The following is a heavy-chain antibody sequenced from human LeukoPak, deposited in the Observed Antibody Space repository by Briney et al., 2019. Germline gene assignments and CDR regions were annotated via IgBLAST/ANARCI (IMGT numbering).Heavy chain of an antibody. CDR1: GYTFTSYG. V-gene: IGHV1-18*01. Sequence: GASVKVSCKASGYTFTSYGISWVRQAPGQGLEWMGWISAYNGNTNYAQKLQGRVTMTTDTSTSAAYMELRSLRSDDTAVYYCARWRRGRTYYYDSSGPPYYFDYWGQGTLVTVSS. D-gene: IGHD3-22*01. CDR2: ISAYNGNT. J-gene: IGHJ4*02. CDR3: ARWRRGRTYYYDSSGPPYYFDY.